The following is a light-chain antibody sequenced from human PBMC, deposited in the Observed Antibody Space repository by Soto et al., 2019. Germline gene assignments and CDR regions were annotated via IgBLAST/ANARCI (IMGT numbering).Light chain of an antibody. CDR2: GVS. J-gene: IGKJ4*01. CDR1: QSVAGN. V-gene: IGKV3-15*01. CDR3: QQYESYPLT. Sequence: EIVMTQSPATLSVSPGETATLSCRASQSVAGNLAWYQQKPGQPPRLLIYGVSTRATGVPARFSGSGSETDFTLTISSLQPDDFATYYCQQYESYPLTFGGGTKVDIK.